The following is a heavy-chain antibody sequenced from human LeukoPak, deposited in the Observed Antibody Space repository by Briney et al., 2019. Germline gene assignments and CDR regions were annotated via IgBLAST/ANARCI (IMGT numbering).Heavy chain of an antibody. CDR2: ISSSSSYI. Sequence: GGSLRLSCAASGFTFSSYSMNWVRQAPGKGLEWVSSISSSSSYIYYADSVKGRFTISRDNAKNSVCLQMNSLRAEDTAVYYCTTDPYSGSPEGPYGMDVWGQGTTVTVSS. CDR3: TTDPYSGSPEGPYGMDV. V-gene: IGHV3-21*04. J-gene: IGHJ6*02. CDR1: GFTFSSYS. D-gene: IGHD1-26*01.